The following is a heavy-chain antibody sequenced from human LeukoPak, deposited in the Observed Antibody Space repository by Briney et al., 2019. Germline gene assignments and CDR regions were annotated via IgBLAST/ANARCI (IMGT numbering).Heavy chain of an antibody. V-gene: IGHV4-59*01. CDR2: IYYSGTT. CDR3: ARGVYIAAAQYGY. CDR1: GGSISSYY. D-gene: IGHD6-13*01. J-gene: IGHJ4*02. Sequence: PSETLSLTCTVSGGSISSYYWSWIRQPPGKGLEWLGYIYYSGTTNYNPSLKSRVTISVDTSKNQFSLKLSSVTAADTAVYYCARGVYIAAAQYGYWGKGTLVTVSS.